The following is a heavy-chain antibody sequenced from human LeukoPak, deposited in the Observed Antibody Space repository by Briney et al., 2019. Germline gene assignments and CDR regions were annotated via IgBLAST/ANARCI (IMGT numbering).Heavy chain of an antibody. V-gene: IGHV1-69*13. CDR3: AQPPAYGSGRL. CDR2: IIPIFGTA. J-gene: IGHJ4*02. Sequence: SVKVSCKASGGTFSSYAISWVRQAPGQGLEWMGGIIPIFGTANYAQKFQGRVTITADESTSTAYMELSSLRAEDTAVYYCAQPPAYGSGRLWGQGTLVTVSS. D-gene: IGHD3-10*01. CDR1: GGTFSSYA.